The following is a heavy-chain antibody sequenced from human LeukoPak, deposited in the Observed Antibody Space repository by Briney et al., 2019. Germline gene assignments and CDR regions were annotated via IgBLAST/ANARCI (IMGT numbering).Heavy chain of an antibody. D-gene: IGHD4-23*01. CDR1: GFTFSSYW. Sequence: GGSLRLSCAASGFTFSSYWMNWVRQAPGKGLVWVSRIASDGSSTTYADSVKGRFSISRDNAKNTPYLQMNSLRVEDTAVYYCARGRPHGNDYWGQGTLVTVSS. V-gene: IGHV3-74*01. CDR3: ARGRPHGNDY. J-gene: IGHJ4*02. CDR2: IASDGSST.